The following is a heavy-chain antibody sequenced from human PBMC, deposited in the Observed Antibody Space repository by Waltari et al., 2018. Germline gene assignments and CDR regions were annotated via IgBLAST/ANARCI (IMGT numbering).Heavy chain of an antibody. Sequence: EVPVVESGGGLVQPGGSLRLSCDVSEFTFSSSWMSWVRQTPGKGLEWVANIRQDGSEKYYVDSVKGRFTVSRDNARNSLYLQMNSLRAEDTAVYYCATGRGLPYWGQGTLVTVSS. CDR3: ATGRGLPY. CDR2: IRQDGSEK. CDR1: EFTFSSSW. J-gene: IGHJ4*02. V-gene: IGHV3-7*01.